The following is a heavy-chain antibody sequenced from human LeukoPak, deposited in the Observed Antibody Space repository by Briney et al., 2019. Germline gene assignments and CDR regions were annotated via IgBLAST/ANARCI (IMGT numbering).Heavy chain of an antibody. CDR2: IDHSGST. J-gene: IGHJ3*02. D-gene: IGHD6-13*01. CDR1: GASISSSTYY. V-gene: IGHV4-39*02. Sequence: SETLSLTCTVSGASISSSTYYWGVIRQPPGKGLEWIGSIDHSGSTYYNPSLKSRVTISVDTSNNHFSLKVNSVTAADTAVYYCARSGQQLLFAFDIWGQGTMVTVSS. CDR3: ARSGQQLLFAFDI.